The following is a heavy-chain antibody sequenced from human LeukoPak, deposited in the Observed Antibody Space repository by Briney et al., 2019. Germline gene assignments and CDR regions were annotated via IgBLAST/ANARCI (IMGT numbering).Heavy chain of an antibody. J-gene: IGHJ4*02. V-gene: IGHV3-23*01. D-gene: IGHD3-9*01. CDR3: AKWGDYDGLTGYDSDC. CDR2: ITGSGGTS. CDR1: GFILRNYA. Sequence: GGSLRLSCAASGFILRNYAMSWVRQAPGKGLEWVSAITGSGGTSWYADSVKGHFTISRDNSKNTLYLQMNSLGADDTAVYYCAKWGDYDGLTGYDSDCWGQGTLVTVSS.